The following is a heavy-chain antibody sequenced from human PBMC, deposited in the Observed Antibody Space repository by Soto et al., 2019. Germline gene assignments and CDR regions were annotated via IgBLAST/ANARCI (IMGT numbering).Heavy chain of an antibody. CDR1: GFTFGDYA. CDR2: ISWNSGSI. CDR3: AKGRVAAAGTAPTWFDP. Sequence: PVGSLRLSCADSGFTFGDYAMHSVRHAPGKSLKGVSGISWNSGSIVYADSVKGRFTISRDNAKNSLYLQMNSLRAEDTALYYCAKGRVAAAGTAPTWFDPWGQGTVV. V-gene: IGHV3-9*01. J-gene: IGHJ5*02. D-gene: IGHD6-13*01.